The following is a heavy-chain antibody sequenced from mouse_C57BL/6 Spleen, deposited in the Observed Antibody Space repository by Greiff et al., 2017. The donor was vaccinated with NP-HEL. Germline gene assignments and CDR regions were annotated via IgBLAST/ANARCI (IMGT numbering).Heavy chain of an antibody. CDR3: ATTMGLRFAY. CDR2: IWRGGST. D-gene: IGHD4-1*01. V-gene: IGHV2-5*01. J-gene: IGHJ3*01. CDR1: GFSLTSYG. Sequence: VKLVESGPGLVQPSPSLSITCTASGFSLTSYGVHWVRQSPGKGLEWLGVIWRGGSTDYYAAFMSSLSITKDNSKSQVFCKMNSLQADDAAIYYCATTMGLRFAYWGQGTLVTVSA.